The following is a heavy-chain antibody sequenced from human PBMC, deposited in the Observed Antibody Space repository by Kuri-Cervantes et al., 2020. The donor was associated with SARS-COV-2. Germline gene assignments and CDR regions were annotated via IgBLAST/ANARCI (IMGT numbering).Heavy chain of an antibody. Sequence: GESLKISCAASGFTFSSYSMNWVRQAPGKGLEWVSNIGPSGTTKYYADSVKGRFTISRDNAKNSLYLQMSSLRAEDTAVYYCASTFLNFWSGYYEDVWGKGSTVTVSS. CDR3: ASTFLNFWSGYYEDV. D-gene: IGHD3-3*01. V-gene: IGHV3-48*04. CDR1: GFTFSSYS. CDR2: IGPSGTTK. J-gene: IGHJ6*04.